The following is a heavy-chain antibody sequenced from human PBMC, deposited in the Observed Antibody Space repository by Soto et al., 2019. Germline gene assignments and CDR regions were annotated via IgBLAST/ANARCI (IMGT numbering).Heavy chain of an antibody. V-gene: IGHV3-23*01. D-gene: IGHD2-15*01. CDR2: ISGSGDYT. Sequence: EVQLLESGGGLVQPGESLRLSCAASGFTFSSYAMTWVRQAPGKGLEWVSSISGSGDYTYFADSVKGRFTISRDNSKDTLYLQMSSLRVADTAIYYWAKDSRSHPQGWFDPWGQGTLVTVSS. CDR3: AKDSRSHPQGWFDP. J-gene: IGHJ5*02. CDR1: GFTFSSYA.